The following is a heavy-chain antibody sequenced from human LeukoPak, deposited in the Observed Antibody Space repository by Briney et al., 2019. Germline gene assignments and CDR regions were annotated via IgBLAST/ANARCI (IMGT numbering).Heavy chain of an antibody. CDR2: VFDSGRT. Sequence: SETLSLTCTVSGGFMTTHHWNWIRQTPGKGLEWIGYVFDSGRTKVSPSLTSRVTLSTDTSKNQLSLRLSSVTAADTAVYYCTTIKRGDIFGYFDFWGQGILVTVSS. CDR1: GGFMTTHH. V-gene: IGHV4-59*11. J-gene: IGHJ4*02. CDR3: TTIKRGDIFGYFDF. D-gene: IGHD5-18*01.